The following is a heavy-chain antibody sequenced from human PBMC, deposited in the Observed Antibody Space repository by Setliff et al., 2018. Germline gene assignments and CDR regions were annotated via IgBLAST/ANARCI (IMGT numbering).Heavy chain of an antibody. CDR1: GFTFSDYY. CDR3: ARRPPNGFGEFGNAFDI. J-gene: IGHJ3*02. D-gene: IGHD3-10*01. Sequence: PGGSLRLSCAASGFTFSDYYMNWIRQAPGKGLEWVSYISRGGNTICYADSVKGRFTISRDNAKNSLYLQMNSLRAEDTAVYYCARRPPNGFGEFGNAFDIWGQGTMVTVSS. V-gene: IGHV3-11*04. CDR2: ISRGGNTI.